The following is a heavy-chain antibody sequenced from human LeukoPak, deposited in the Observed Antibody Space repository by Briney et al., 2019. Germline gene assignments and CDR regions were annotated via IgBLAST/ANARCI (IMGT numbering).Heavy chain of an antibody. V-gene: IGHV3-74*01. D-gene: IGHD3-22*01. CDR1: GFTFSEYW. CDR3: ASSSVITRD. CDR2: INSDGSRI. Sequence: GGSLRLSCAASGFTFSEYWMHWVRQAPGKGLEWVSRINSDGSRITYADSVKGRFTISRDNAKNTLYLQMNSLRVEDTAVYYCASSSVITRDWGQGTLVTVSS. J-gene: IGHJ4*02.